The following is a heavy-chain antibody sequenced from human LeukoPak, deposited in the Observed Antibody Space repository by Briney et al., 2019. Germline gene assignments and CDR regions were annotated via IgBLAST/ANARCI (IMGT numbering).Heavy chain of an antibody. Sequence: AETLSLTCTLSGGSISIYYWCCMREPPGEGLGCVGYIYYSGSTIYNPSLKSRVTISLETSKNHFSLKLISVTAADTAGYYCGRAYYDSSGYLVRHYYYMDVWGKGTTVTVSS. J-gene: IGHJ6*03. CDR3: GRAYYDSSGYLVRHYYYMDV. V-gene: IGHV4-59*01. CDR1: GGSISIYY. D-gene: IGHD3-22*01. CDR2: IYYSGST.